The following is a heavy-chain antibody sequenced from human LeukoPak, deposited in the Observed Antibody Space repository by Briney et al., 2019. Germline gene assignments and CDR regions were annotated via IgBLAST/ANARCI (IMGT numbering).Heavy chain of an antibody. Sequence: GGSLRLSCAASGFTFSSYAMTWVRQAPGKGLEWVSTLSGSGGTTYYADSVKGRFTISRDNCKKTLYLKMNSLRAEDTAVYYCAKEDYYFDTSGYYGAADYWGQGTLVTVSS. J-gene: IGHJ4*02. D-gene: IGHD3-22*01. V-gene: IGHV3-23*01. CDR1: GFTFSSYA. CDR3: AKEDYYFDTSGYYGAADY. CDR2: LSGSGGTT.